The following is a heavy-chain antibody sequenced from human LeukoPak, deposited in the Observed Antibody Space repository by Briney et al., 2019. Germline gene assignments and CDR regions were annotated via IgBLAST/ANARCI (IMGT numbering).Heavy chain of an antibody. J-gene: IGHJ4*02. CDR2: INHSGST. Sequence: SETLSLTCAVYGGSFSGYYWSWIRQPPGKGLEWIGEINHSGSTNYNPSLKSRVTISVGTSKNQFSLKLSSVTAADTAVYYCARQMRMVRGAHVDYWGQGTLVTVSS. CDR3: ARQMRMVRGAHVDY. D-gene: IGHD3-10*01. CDR1: GGSFSGYY. V-gene: IGHV4-34*01.